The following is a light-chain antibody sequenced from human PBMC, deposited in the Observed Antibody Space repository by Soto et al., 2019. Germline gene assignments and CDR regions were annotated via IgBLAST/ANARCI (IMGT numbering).Light chain of an antibody. V-gene: IGLV2-14*01. J-gene: IGLJ1*01. CDR2: EVS. CDR3: SSYRSGSTPSFV. CDR1: SSDVGGYNY. Sequence: QSALTQPASVSGSPGRSITISCTGTSSDVGGYNYVSWHLQHPGKAPKVLIYEVSNRPSGVSDRFSGSKSGNTASLTISGLQPEDEGDYYCSSYRSGSTPSFVFGTGTKVTVL.